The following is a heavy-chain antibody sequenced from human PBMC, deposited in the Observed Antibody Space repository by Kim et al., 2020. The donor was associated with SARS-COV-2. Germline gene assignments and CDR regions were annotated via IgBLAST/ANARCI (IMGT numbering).Heavy chain of an antibody. CDR3: ARERREQTTYYGMDV. CDR1: GFTFSDHF. J-gene: IGHJ6*02. Sequence: GGSLRLSCVASGFTFSDHFMDWVRQAPGKGLEWVGRTRNKANSYTTEYAASVKGRFTISRDDSKNSLYLQINSLKTEDTAVYYCARERREQTTYYGMDVWGQGTTVTVSS. D-gene: IGHD4-17*01. CDR2: TRNKANSYTT. V-gene: IGHV3-72*01.